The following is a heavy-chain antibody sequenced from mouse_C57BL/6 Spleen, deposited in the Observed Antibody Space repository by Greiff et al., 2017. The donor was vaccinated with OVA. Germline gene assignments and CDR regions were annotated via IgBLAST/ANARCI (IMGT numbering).Heavy chain of an antibody. CDR3: SPIQQNYYAMDY. J-gene: IGHJ4*01. Sequence: VQLQQSGAELVRPGASVTLSCKASGYTFTDYEMHWVKQTPVHGLEWIGAIDPETGGTAYNQKFKGKAILPADKSSSTAYMELLNLTSQDSAVSYSSPIQQNYYAMDYWGEGTSHTASS. V-gene: IGHV1-15*01. CDR1: GYTFTDYE. CDR2: IDPETGGT. D-gene: IGHD2-12*01.